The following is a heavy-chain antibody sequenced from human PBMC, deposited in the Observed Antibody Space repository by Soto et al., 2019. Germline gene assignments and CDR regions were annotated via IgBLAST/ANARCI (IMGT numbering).Heavy chain of an antibody. CDR3: ARGDQGFDY. V-gene: IGHV6-1*01. D-gene: IGHD3-16*01. CDR1: GDSVSSNSAA. J-gene: IGHJ4*02. Sequence: SQTLSLTCAISGDSVSSNSAALNWIRQSPSSGLEWLGRTYYRSKWFNNYALSVKSRITINPDTSKNQFSLQLNSVTPEDTAVYCCARGDQGFDYWGQGTLVPSPQ. CDR2: TYYRSKWFN.